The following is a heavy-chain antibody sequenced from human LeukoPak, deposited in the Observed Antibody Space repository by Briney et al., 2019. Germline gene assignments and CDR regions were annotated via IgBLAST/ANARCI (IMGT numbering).Heavy chain of an antibody. V-gene: IGHV3-20*04. CDR3: ARAVCSSTSCYIIGYYYYYMDV. CDR2: INWNGGST. D-gene: IGHD2-2*02. J-gene: IGHJ6*03. Sequence: PGGSLRLSCAASGFTFDDYGMSWVRQAPGKGLEWVSGINWNGGSTGYADSVKGRFTISRDDAKNSLYLQMNSLRAEDTALYYCARAVCSSTSCYIIGYYYYYMDVWGKGTTVTVSS. CDR1: GFTFDDYG.